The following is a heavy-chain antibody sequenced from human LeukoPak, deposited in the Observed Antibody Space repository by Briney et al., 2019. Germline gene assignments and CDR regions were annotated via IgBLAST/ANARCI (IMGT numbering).Heavy chain of an antibody. J-gene: IGHJ4*02. D-gene: IGHD4-17*01. V-gene: IGHV1-2*02. CDR1: GYTFSDYF. CDR2: ISPEGGDT. Sequence: ASVKVSCKASGYTFSDYFMHWVRQAPGQGLEWMGWISPEGGDTHYAQRFQGRVTMTRDTSISAAYMELTSLSSDDTAVYYCARNYGHNSKYFDLWGQGTLVTLSS. CDR3: ARNYGHNSKYFDL.